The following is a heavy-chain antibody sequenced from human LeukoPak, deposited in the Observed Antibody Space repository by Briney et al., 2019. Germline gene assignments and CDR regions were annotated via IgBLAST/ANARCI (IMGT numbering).Heavy chain of an antibody. CDR2: ISSSSSTI. J-gene: IGHJ3*02. CDR3: AKDIIRSGASLYSSSWYDAFDI. D-gene: IGHD6-13*01. CDR1: GFTFSTYS. V-gene: IGHV3-48*01. Sequence: GGSLRLSYAASGFTFSTYSMNWVRQAPGKGLEWVSYISSSSSTIYYADSVKGRFTISRDNAKNSLYLQMNSLRAEDTAVYYCAKDIIRSGASLYSSSWYDAFDIWGQGTMVTVSS.